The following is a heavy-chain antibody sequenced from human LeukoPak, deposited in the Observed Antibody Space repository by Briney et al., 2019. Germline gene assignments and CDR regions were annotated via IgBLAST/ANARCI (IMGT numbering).Heavy chain of an antibody. CDR3: ARVATAGTYYFDY. D-gene: IGHD6-13*01. CDR1: GYSITNAYY. CDR2: IYHSGST. V-gene: IGHV4-38-2*02. Sequence: PSETLSLTCTVSGYSITNAYYWGWIRQPPGKGLEWIGSIYHSGSTYYNPSLKSRVTISVDTSKNQFSLKLSSVTAADTAVYYCARVATAGTYYFDYWGQGTLATVSS. J-gene: IGHJ4*02.